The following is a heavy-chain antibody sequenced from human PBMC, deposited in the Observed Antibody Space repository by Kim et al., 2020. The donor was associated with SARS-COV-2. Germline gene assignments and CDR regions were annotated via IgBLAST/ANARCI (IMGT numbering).Heavy chain of an antibody. CDR1: GFTFSDYW. CDR2: MNPDGSVK. J-gene: IGHJ4*02. V-gene: IGHV3-7*03. Sequence: GGSLRLSCAASGFTFSDYWVTWVRQAPGKGLEWVAKMNPDGSVKRYADSVKGRFTISRDNAKSSLYLQMNNLRVEDTAVYYCGRDNDWRPLESWGQGTLVTVSS. CDR3: GRDNDWRPLES. D-gene: IGHD3-9*01.